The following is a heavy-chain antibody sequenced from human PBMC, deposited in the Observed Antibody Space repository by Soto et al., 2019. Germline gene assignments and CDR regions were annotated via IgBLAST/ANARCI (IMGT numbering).Heavy chain of an antibody. Sequence: PEGSLRRSCTCFGFTFGDYAISWSRQAPGKGLEWVGVIRSKAYGETTDYGASVKGRFTILRDDSKSIAYLQLNSLQSEDTGVYYCTRYTYTSRYSYFGMEVSGYGTAVTVS. J-gene: IGHJ6*02. CDR1: GFTFGDYA. CDR3: TRYTYTSRYSYFGMEV. D-gene: IGHD2-2*01. CDR2: IRSKAYGETT. V-gene: IGHV3-49*03.